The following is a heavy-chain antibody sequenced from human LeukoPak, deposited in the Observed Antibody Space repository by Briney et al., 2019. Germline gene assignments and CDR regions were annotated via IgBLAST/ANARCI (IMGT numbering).Heavy chain of an antibody. J-gene: IGHJ4*02. V-gene: IGHV4-59*08. CDR1: GGSISSYY. CDR2: IHYSGST. Sequence: PSETLSLTCTVSGGSISSYYWSWIRQPPGKGLEWIGYIHYSGSTSYNPSLKSRVTISVDTSKNQFSLKLSSVTAADTAVYYCARHRVPRSGWYGDFDYWGQGTLVTVSS. D-gene: IGHD6-19*01. CDR3: ARHRVPRSGWYGDFDY.